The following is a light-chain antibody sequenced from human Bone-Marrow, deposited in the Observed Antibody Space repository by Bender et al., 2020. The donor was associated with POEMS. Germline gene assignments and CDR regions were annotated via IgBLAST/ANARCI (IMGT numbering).Light chain of an antibody. Sequence: QSLLTQPPSVSGAPGQRVTISCTGSSSNIGADYDVHWYQQFPGTAPKLLIYDNVNRPSGVPDRFSGSKSGTSASLAITGLQAEDEGDYYCQSYDNSLGGWVFGGGTKLTVL. J-gene: IGLJ3*02. CDR1: SSNIGADYD. CDR2: DNV. CDR3: QSYDNSLGGWV. V-gene: IGLV1-40*01.